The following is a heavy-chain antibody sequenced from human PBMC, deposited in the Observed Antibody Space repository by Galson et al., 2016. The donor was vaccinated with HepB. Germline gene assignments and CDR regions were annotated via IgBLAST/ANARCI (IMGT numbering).Heavy chain of an antibody. CDR1: GFTFSAYA. J-gene: IGHJ4*02. V-gene: IGHV3-7*01. Sequence: SLRLSCAASGFTFSAYAMHWVRQAPGKGLEWVANIKQDGSKKYYVDSVKGRFTISRDNANNSVFLQMNSLRAEDMAIYYCARDRGGDIIRGFDYWGQGTLVTVSS. D-gene: IGHD3-10*01. CDR3: ARDRGGDIIRGFDY. CDR2: IKQDGSKK.